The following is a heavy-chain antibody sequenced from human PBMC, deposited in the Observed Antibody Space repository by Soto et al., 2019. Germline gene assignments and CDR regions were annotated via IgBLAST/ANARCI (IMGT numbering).Heavy chain of an antibody. V-gene: IGHV3-30*04. J-gene: IGHJ6*02. D-gene: IGHD6-19*01. CDR1: GFTFSSYA. CDR3: VKDGSSGWPYYYGLDV. Sequence: GGSLRLSCAASGFTFSSYAMHWVRQAPGKGLEWVAVISYDGRNKYYADSVKGRFTISRDNSKNTLYLQMSSLRAEDTAVYYCVKDGSSGWPYYYGLDVWGQGTTVTVSS. CDR2: ISYDGRNK.